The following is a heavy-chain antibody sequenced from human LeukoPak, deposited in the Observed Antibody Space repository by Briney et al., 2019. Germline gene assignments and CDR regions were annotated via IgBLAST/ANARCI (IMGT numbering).Heavy chain of an antibody. CDR2: INHSGST. V-gene: IGHV4-34*01. D-gene: IGHD3-22*01. J-gene: IGHJ6*03. Sequence: PSETLSLTCAVYGGSFSGYYWSWIRQPPGKALEWIGEINHSGSTNYNPSLKSRVTISVDTSKNQFSLKLSSVTAADTAVYYCARGKDGRDYYDSSGYFSRHYYYYYMDVWGKGTTVTISS. CDR3: ARGKDGRDYYDSSGYFSRHYYYYYMDV. CDR1: GGSFSGYY.